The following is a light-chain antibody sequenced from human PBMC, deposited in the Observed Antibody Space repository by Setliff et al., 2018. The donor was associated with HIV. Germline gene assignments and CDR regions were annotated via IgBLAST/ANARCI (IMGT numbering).Light chain of an antibody. CDR3: TSYASSSTLV. V-gene: IGLV2-14*01. Sequence: QSALAQPASVSGSPGQSITISCTGTSSDVGGYNYVSWYQQHPGKAPKLMLYEVNNRPSGVSNRFSGSKSGNTASLTISGLQAEDEADYYCTSYASSSTLVFGSGTKGTVL. CDR1: SSDVGGYNY. J-gene: IGLJ1*01. CDR2: EVN.